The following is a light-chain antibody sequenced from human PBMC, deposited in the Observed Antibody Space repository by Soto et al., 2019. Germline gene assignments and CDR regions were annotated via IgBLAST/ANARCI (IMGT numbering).Light chain of an antibody. V-gene: IGKV3-20*01. Sequence: DIVSTRSPGALSLSPWESATLSCRASQSLRSGDLAWYQQIPGQAPRLLIYGASSRATGIPDRFSGSGSGTDFNLTISRLEPEDFAVYYCQQYGTSPRTFGQGTKVDIK. CDR2: GAS. CDR1: QSLRSGD. J-gene: IGKJ1*01. CDR3: QQYGTSPRT.